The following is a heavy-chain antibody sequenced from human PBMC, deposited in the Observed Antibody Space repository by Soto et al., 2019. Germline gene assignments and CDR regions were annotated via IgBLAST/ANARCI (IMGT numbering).Heavy chain of an antibody. Sequence: ASVKVSCKSSGYTFTGYYVHWVRQAPGQGLEWMGWINPENGGTKYAQKFQGRVTLTRDTSISTAYMELSRLRSDDTALYYCATIFGVIHNLDYFECWGQGTLVIVSS. CDR1: GYTFTGYY. V-gene: IGHV1-2*02. J-gene: IGHJ4*02. CDR2: INPENGGT. CDR3: ATIFGVIHNLDYFEC. D-gene: IGHD3-3*01.